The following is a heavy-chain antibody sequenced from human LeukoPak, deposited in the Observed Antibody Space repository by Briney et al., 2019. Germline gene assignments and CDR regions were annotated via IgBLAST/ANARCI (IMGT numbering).Heavy chain of an antibody. CDR2: TSGTG. D-gene: IGHD3-10*01. J-gene: IGHJ3*02. Sequence: SETLSLTCTVSGDSISNYYLGWIRQPAGKGLEWIGITSGTGNYNPSLKSRVSMSVDTSRNLVSLTLTSVTAADTAVYYCATLYYYNDGGLYFGPEAFDIWGQGTRVTVSS. CDR3: ATLYYYNDGGLYFGPEAFDI. V-gene: IGHV4-4*07. CDR1: GDSISNYY.